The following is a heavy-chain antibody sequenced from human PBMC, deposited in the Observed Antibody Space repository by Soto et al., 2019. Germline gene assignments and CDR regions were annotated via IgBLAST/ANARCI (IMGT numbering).Heavy chain of an antibody. CDR1: GFTFSSYG. J-gene: IGHJ4*02. D-gene: IGHD1-1*01. CDR2: IRASDNSI. Sequence: AGGSLRLSCAASGFTFSSYGMHWVRQAPGKGLEWLSFIRASDNSIYYADSVEGRFTISGDNAKNSVSLQMNSLTVEDTAIYYCASSGWGASGTPYLDFWGQGTLVTVSS. CDR3: ASSGWGASGTPYLDF. V-gene: IGHV3-48*04.